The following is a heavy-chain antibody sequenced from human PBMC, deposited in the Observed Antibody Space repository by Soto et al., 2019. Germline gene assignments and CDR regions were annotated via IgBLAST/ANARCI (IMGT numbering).Heavy chain of an antibody. J-gene: IGHJ4*02. CDR1: GYKFGSAW. D-gene: IGHD4-4*01. CDR3: RRQLSHSCDS. Sequence: GESLKISCKGVGYKFGSAWIGWVRQMPGKGLEWMGIIKPGTSDIRYSPSCRGHVTISADEAVSTAYLQWSSLKASDTAMYYCRRQLSHSCDSSGQGTVGTVS. V-gene: IGHV5-51*01. CDR2: IKPGTSDI.